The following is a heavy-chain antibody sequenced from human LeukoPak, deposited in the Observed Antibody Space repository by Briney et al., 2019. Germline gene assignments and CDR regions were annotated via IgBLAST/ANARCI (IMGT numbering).Heavy chain of an antibody. D-gene: IGHD3-22*01. Sequence: TSETLSLTCAVSGGFISSTSYYWAWIRQPPGKGLEWIGTIYYSGSTYHNPSLKSRVTLSVDTSRNQFSLRLSSVDAADTAVYHCAKAGVRYFDSSGLYAFDFWGQGTTVTVSS. V-gene: IGHV4-39*01. J-gene: IGHJ3*01. CDR2: IYYSGST. CDR3: AKAGVRYFDSSGLYAFDF. CDR1: GGFISSTSYY.